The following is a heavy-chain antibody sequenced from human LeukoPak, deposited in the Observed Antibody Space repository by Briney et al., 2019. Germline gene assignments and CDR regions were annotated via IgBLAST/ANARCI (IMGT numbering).Heavy chain of an antibody. CDR1: GYTFTSYD. J-gene: IGHJ4*02. CDR2: MNPNSGNT. Sequence: ASVNVSCKASGYTFTSYDINWVRQAPGQGLEWMGWMNPNSGNTGYAQKFQGRVTMTRNTSISTAYMELSSLRSEDTAMYYCARGDYYGSGSRFDYWGQGTLVTVSS. V-gene: IGHV1-8*01. CDR3: ARGDYYGSGSRFDY. D-gene: IGHD3-10*01.